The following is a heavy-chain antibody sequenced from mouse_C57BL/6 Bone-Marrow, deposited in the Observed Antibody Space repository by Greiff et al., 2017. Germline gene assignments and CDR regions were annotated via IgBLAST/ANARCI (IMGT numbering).Heavy chain of an antibody. Sequence: QVQLKESGAELVKPGASVKMSCKASGYTFTTYPIEWMQQNHGKSLEWIGNFHPYNDDTKYNEKFKGKATLTVEKSSNTVYLELSRLTSDDSAVYYCARSSTFFYYFDDWGKGTTLTVSS. CDR1: GYTFTTYP. CDR2: FHPYNDDT. V-gene: IGHV1-47*01. D-gene: IGHD5-1*01. CDR3: ARSSTFFYYFDD. J-gene: IGHJ2*01.